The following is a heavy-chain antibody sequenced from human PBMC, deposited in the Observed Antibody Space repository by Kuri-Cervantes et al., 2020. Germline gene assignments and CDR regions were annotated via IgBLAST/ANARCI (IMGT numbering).Heavy chain of an antibody. V-gene: IGHV3-30*03. CDR3: ARTYSSGWYVYYGMDV. J-gene: IGHJ6*02. Sequence: GGSLRLSCAASGFTFSSYGMHWVRQAPGKGLEWVAVISYDGSNKYYADSVKGRFTISRDNSKNTLYLQMNSLRAEDTAVYYCARTYSSGWYVYYGMDVWGQGTTVTVSS. CDR2: ISYDGSNK. D-gene: IGHD6-19*01. CDR1: GFTFSSYG.